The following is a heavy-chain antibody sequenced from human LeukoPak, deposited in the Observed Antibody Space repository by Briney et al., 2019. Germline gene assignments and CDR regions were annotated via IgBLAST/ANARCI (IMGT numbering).Heavy chain of an antibody. V-gene: IGHV1-46*01. J-gene: IGHJ1*01. CDR1: GYTFSSIF. Sequence: ASVKVSCKASGYTFSSIFKHCVRQAPGQGLEWMGIINPSGGSTNYAQKFQGRVTMTRDTSTSTVYMELSSLRSEDTAVYYCARAHYYDSSDYAGVEHCDQSTLVTVSS. CDR3: ARAHYYDSSDYAGVEH. D-gene: IGHD3-22*01. CDR2: INPSGGST.